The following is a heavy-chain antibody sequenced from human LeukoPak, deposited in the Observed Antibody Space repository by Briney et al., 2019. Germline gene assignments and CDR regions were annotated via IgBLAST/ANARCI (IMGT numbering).Heavy chain of an antibody. CDR3: AKWGCSGGSCYPFDY. D-gene: IGHD2-15*01. V-gene: IGHV3-23*01. CDR2: ISGSGGRT. CDR1: GFTFDDHG. J-gene: IGHJ4*02. Sequence: PGGSLRLSCAASGFTFDDHGMSWVRQAPGKGLEWVSAISGSGGRTYDADSVKGRFTISRDNSKNTLYLQMNSLRAEDTAVYYCAKWGCSGGSCYPFDYWGQGTLVTVSS.